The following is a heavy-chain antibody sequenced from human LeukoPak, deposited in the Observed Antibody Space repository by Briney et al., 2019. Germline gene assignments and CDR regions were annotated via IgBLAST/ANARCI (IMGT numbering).Heavy chain of an antibody. CDR1: VLTFSSYA. J-gene: IGHJ4*02. CDR3: AKSLRGDTVTDCAY. D-gene: IGHD5-18*01. CDR2: SNCGGAGT. V-gene: IGHV3-23*01. Sequence: GWSLTLSRTASVLTFSSYAMTWVRLAPGKGLEWVSGSNCGGAGTYYADSVKGRFAISRDNSKNTLYLQMNSLRAEDTVVYYCAKSLRGDTVTDCAYWGQGTLVTVSS.